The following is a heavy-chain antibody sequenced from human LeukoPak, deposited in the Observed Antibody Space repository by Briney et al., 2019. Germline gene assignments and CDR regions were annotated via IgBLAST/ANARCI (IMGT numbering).Heavy chain of an antibody. CDR2: ISGSGGST. D-gene: IGHD4-17*01. V-gene: IGHV3-23*01. CDR1: GFTFSSYA. J-gene: IGHJ4*02. Sequence: GGSLRLSXAASGFTFSSYAMSWVRQAPGKGLEWVSAISGSGGSTYYADSVKGRFTISRDNSKNTLYLQMNSLRAEDTAVYYCAKAITWAQIDYGDFFDYWGQGTLVTVSS. CDR3: AKAITWAQIDYGDFFDY.